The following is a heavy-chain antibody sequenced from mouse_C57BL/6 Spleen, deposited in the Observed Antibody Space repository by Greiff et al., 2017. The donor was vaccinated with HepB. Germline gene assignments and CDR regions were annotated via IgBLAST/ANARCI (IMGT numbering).Heavy chain of an antibody. D-gene: IGHD1-1*01. CDR1: GFTFSDYG. Sequence: EVKLMESGGGLVKPGGSLKLSCAASGFTFSDYGMHWVRQAPEKGLEWVAYISSGSSTIYYADTVKGRFTISRDNAKNTLFLKMTSLRSEDTAMYYCARPFITTVVYWYFDVWGTGTTVTVSS. J-gene: IGHJ1*03. CDR3: ARPFITTVVYWYFDV. CDR2: ISSGSSTI. V-gene: IGHV5-17*01.